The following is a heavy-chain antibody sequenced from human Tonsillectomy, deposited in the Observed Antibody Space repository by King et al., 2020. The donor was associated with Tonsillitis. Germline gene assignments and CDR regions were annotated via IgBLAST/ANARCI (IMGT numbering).Heavy chain of an antibody. J-gene: IGHJ4*02. D-gene: IGHD2/OR15-2a*01. CDR3: ARGPSIGEYFDF. Sequence: QVQLVQSGAEVKKPGSSVKVSCKASGGTFNHYAISWVRQAPGQGLEWMGRIIPLLDITDYAQRLPGRVSITADTAASTAYMELSSLRSDDTAVYYCARGPSIGEYFDFWGQGTLVTVSS. CDR1: GGTFNHYA. V-gene: IGHV1-69*04. CDR2: IIPLLDIT.